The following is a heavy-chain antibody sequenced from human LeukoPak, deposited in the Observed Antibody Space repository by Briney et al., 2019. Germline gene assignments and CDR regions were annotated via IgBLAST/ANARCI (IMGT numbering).Heavy chain of an antibody. Sequence: ASVKVSCKASGGTFSSYTISWVRQAPGQGLEWMGRIIPILGIANYAQKFQGRVTITADKSTSTAYMELSSPRSEDTAMYYCARDHYGDYTPRYFDYWGQGTLVTVSS. CDR3: ARDHYGDYTPRYFDY. D-gene: IGHD4-17*01. CDR2: IIPILGIA. J-gene: IGHJ4*02. V-gene: IGHV1-69*04. CDR1: GGTFSSYT.